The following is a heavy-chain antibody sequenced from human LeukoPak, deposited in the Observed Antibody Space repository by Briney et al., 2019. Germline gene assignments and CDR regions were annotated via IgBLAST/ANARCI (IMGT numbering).Heavy chain of an antibody. J-gene: IGHJ4*02. D-gene: IGHD2-15*01. CDR3: AKDGTYCSGGSCYSVH. Sequence: PGGSLRLSCAASGFTFSSYAMSWVRQAPGKGLEWVSAISGSGGSTYYADSVKGRFTISRDNSKNTLYLQMNGLRAEDTAVYYCAKDGTYCSGGSCYSVHWGQGTLVTVSS. V-gene: IGHV3-23*01. CDR2: ISGSGGST. CDR1: GFTFSSYA.